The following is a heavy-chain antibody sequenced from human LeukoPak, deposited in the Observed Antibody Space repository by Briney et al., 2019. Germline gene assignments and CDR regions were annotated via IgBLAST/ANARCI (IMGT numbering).Heavy chain of an antibody. CDR3: ARETRGLVGSY. Sequence: GGSLRLSCAASVSTLNTYWMTWFRQTAGKGLEWVASLKQDGSDRYYVDSVKGRSTISRDNTENSLYLQMNSLRAEDTAVYYCARETRGLVGSYWGRGTLVTVSP. D-gene: IGHD2-8*02. V-gene: IGHV3-7*05. CDR1: VSTLNTYW. J-gene: IGHJ4*02. CDR2: LKQDGSDR.